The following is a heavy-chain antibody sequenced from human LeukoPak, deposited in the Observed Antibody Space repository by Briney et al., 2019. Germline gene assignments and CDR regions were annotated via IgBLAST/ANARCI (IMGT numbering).Heavy chain of an antibody. D-gene: IGHD1-7*01. J-gene: IGHJ4*02. CDR1: GGSISSSSHY. CDR3: ARIAGTTYFDY. Sequence: ETLSLTCTVSGGSISSSSHYWGWLRQPPGTGLEWLGSIYYSGSTYYNPSLKSRVTISVDTSKNQFSLKLSSVTAADTAVYYCARIAGTTYFDYWGQGTLVTVSS. CDR2: IYYSGST. V-gene: IGHV4-39*01.